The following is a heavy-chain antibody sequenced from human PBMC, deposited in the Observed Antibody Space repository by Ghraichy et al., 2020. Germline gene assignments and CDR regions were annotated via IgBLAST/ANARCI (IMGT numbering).Heavy chain of an antibody. V-gene: IGHV4-59*01. D-gene: IGHD3-3*01. CDR2: IYYSGST. Sequence: SQTLSLTCTVSGGSISSYYWSWIRQPPGKGLEWIGYIYYSGSTNYNPSLKSRVTISVDTSKNQFSLKLSSVTAADTAVYYCAREGGVDDFWSGYSYNWFDPWGQVTLVTVSS. CDR1: GGSISSYY. CDR3: AREGGVDDFWSGYSYNWFDP. J-gene: IGHJ5*02.